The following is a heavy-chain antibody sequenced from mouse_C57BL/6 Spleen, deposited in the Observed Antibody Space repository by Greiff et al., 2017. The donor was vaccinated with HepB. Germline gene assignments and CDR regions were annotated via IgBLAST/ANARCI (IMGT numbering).Heavy chain of an antibody. Sequence: EVMLVESGGGLVQPGGSLKLSCAASGFTFSDYYMYWVRQTPEKRLEWVAYISNGGGSTYYPDTVKGRFTISRDNAKNTLYLQMSRLKSEDTAMYYCARRAIYDGYYVFDYWGQGTTLTVSS. V-gene: IGHV5-12*01. CDR1: GFTFSDYY. CDR3: ARRAIYDGYYVFDY. J-gene: IGHJ2*01. D-gene: IGHD2-3*01. CDR2: ISNGGGST.